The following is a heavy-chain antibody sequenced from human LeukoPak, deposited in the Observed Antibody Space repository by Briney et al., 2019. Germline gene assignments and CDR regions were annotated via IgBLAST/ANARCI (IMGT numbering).Heavy chain of an antibody. CDR3: ARLSLRYFAWLFVN. CDR2: IYYSGST. CDR1: GVSISSYY. D-gene: IGHD3-9*01. Sequence: SETLSLTCTVSGVSISSYYWSWIRQPPGKGLEWVGYIYYSGSTNYTPSLKIRVTRSVDKSKNQLSLKLSSVTAADTAVYYCARLSLRYFAWLFVNWGQGTLVTVSS. J-gene: IGHJ4*02. V-gene: IGHV4-59*08.